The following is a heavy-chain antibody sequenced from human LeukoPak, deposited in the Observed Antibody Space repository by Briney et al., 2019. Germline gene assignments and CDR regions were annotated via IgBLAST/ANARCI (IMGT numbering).Heavy chain of an antibody. J-gene: IGHJ4*02. Sequence: GASVKVSCKASGGTFSSYAISWVRQAPGQGLEWMGWINPNSGGTNYAQKFQGRVTMTRDTSISTAYMELSRLRSDDTAVYYCARAYYDSSGYYWGFDYWGQGTLVTVSS. CDR1: GGTFSSYA. CDR2: INPNSGGT. D-gene: IGHD3-22*01. V-gene: IGHV1-2*02. CDR3: ARAYYDSSGYYWGFDY.